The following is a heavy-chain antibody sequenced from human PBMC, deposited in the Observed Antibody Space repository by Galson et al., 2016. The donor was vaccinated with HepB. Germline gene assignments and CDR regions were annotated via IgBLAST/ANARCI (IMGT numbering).Heavy chain of an antibody. CDR3: ARDRGFYSSTWD. CDR2: ISGDGVP. V-gene: IGHV3-23*01. D-gene: IGHD2-2*01. J-gene: IGHJ4*02. CDR1: GFTFGSYA. Sequence: SLRLSCAASGFTFGSYAMSWVRQAPGKGLEWVSSISGDGVPYYVDSMKGRFTISRDNSKDTLYLQMISLRAEDTAVYHCARDRGFYSSTWDWGQGTLVTVSS.